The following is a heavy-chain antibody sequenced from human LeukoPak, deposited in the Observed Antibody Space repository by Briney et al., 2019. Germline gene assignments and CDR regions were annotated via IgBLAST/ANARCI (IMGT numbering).Heavy chain of an antibody. V-gene: IGHV4-59*08. CDR3: AKGLNGYGSGSYSHLDAFDI. Sequence: TDTLSLTCTVSGGSISSFYWSWIRQPPGKGLEWIGYIYHSGSTKYNPSLESRVTISVDTSRNQFSLKLSSVTAADTAVYYCAKGLNGYGSGSYSHLDAFDIWGQGTLVTVSS. CDR1: GGSISSFY. CDR2: IYHSGST. D-gene: IGHD3-10*01. J-gene: IGHJ3*02.